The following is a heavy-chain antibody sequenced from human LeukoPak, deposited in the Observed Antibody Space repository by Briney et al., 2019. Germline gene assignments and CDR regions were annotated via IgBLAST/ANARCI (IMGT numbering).Heavy chain of an antibody. D-gene: IGHD4-17*01. CDR2: IKQDGSEK. V-gene: IGHV3-7*03. J-gene: IGHJ3*02. CDR1: GFTFSTYW. Sequence: GGSLRLSCAASGFTFSTYWMTWVRQAPGKGLEWVVNIKQDGSEKYSVDSVKGRFTISRENAKNSLYLQMNSLRAEDTAVYYCARVRSTVTIARGFDIWGQGTMVTVSS. CDR3: ARVRSTVTIARGFDI.